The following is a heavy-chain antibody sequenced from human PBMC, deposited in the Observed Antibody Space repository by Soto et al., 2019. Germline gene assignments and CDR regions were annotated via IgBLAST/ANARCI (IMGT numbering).Heavy chain of an antibody. Sequence: QVQLVQSGAEVKKPGSSVKVSCKASEDTFVSYAITWVRQAPGQGLEWMGGVVPILGSTNYAQKFQGRVTFTADKSTNTAYMELSSLRSEDTAMYYCARGGPFILVLELWGQGTMVIVSS. CDR2: VVPILGST. CDR1: EDTFVSYA. D-gene: IGHD3-3*01. V-gene: IGHV1-69*06. J-gene: IGHJ3*01. CDR3: ARGGPFILVLEL.